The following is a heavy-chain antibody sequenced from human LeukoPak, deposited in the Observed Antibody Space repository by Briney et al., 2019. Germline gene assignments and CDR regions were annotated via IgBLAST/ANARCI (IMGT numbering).Heavy chain of an antibody. J-gene: IGHJ4*02. CDR3: VRDNPRCCGVVPANIDDS. CDR2: ISHDSGIR. Sequence: GGSLRLSCAASGFIFSRDSMNWVRQAPGKGLEWISYISHDSGIRYCADSVRGRFTISRDNARNSLYLQMHSLRAEDTAVYYCVRDNPRCCGVVPANIDDSWGQGTLVTVSS. V-gene: IGHV3-48*01. CDR1: GFIFSRDS. D-gene: IGHD2-15*01.